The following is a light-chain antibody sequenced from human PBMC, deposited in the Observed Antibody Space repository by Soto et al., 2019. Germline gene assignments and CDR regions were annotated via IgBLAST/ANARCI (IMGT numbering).Light chain of an antibody. CDR3: SSYTTSSTLE. J-gene: IGLJ2*01. CDR2: GVT. CDR1: SSDIGAYNY. V-gene: IGLV2-14*01. Sequence: QSALTQPASVSGSPGQSITISCPGTSSDIGAYNYVSWYQQHPGKTPKLMIYGVTNRPSGVSNRFSGSKSGSTASLTISGLQAEDEADYYCSSYTTSSTLEFGGGTKLTVL.